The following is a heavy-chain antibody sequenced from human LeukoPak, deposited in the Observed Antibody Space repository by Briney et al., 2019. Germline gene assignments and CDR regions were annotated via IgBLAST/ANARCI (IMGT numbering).Heavy chain of an antibody. Sequence: GASVKVSCKASGGTFSSYAISWVRQAPGQGLEWMGGIIPIFGTANYAQKFQGRVTITADESTSTAYMGLSSLRSEDTAVYYCARGRNIVVVPAATPPYFDYWGQGTLVTVSS. CDR1: GGTFSSYA. D-gene: IGHD2-2*01. CDR2: IIPIFGTA. V-gene: IGHV1-69*13. J-gene: IGHJ4*02. CDR3: ARGRNIVVVPAATPPYFDY.